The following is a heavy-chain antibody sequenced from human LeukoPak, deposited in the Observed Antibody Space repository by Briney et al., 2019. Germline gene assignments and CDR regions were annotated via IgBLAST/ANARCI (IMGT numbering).Heavy chain of an antibody. J-gene: IGHJ6*02. CDR1: GYSFSSYG. CDR3: ARDEGSGDFWGGFVPGKNSRDV. Sequence: ASVKVSCKASGYSFSSYGISWVRQAPGQGLEWMGWISVYNGNTNYAQNFQGRVTVTTDTSTSTAYTELRSLRSDDTAVYYCARDEGSGDFWGGFVPGKNSRDVGGQGTTVTVPS. D-gene: IGHD3-3*01. CDR2: ISVYNGNT. V-gene: IGHV1-18*01.